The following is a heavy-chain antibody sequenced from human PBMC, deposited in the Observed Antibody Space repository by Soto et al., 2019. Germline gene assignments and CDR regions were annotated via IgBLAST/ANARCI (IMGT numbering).Heavy chain of an antibody. CDR1: GFTFNNYW. CDR2: INTDGRGT. V-gene: IGHV3-74*01. D-gene: IGHD3-10*01. J-gene: IGHJ4*02. Sequence: GGSLRLSCAAAGFTFNNYWMQWVRQAPGKGLVWVSRINTDGRGTTYADSVRGRFTISRDNAKNTLYLQMNSLRAEDTAVYYCTRRNRLSYTSDYWGQGTLVTVSS. CDR3: TRRNRLSYTSDY.